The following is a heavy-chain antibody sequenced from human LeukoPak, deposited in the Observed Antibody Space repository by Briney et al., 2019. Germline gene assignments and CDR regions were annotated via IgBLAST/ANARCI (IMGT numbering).Heavy chain of an antibody. CDR1: GGSISSYY. CDR2: IYYSGST. J-gene: IGHJ4*02. Sequence: SETLSLTCTVSGGSISSYYWSWIRQPPGKGLEWIGYIYYSGSTNYNPSLKSRVTISVDTSKNQFSLKLSSVTAADTAVYHCAIHSSSWYFYYWGQGTLVTVSS. D-gene: IGHD6-13*01. CDR3: AIHSSSWYFYY. V-gene: IGHV4-59*01.